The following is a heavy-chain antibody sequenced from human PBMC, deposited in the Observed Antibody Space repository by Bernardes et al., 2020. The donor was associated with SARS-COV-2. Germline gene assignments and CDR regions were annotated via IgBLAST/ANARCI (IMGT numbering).Heavy chain of an antibody. D-gene: IGHD2-15*01. J-gene: IGHJ3*02. CDR2: ISRSSGYI. CDR1: GFTFGSYS. CDR3: ARDRDCSGGTCYPGDAFDI. V-gene: IGHV3-21*01. Sequence: GGSLRLSCAASGFTFGSYSMNWVRQAPGKGLEWVSSISRSSGYIYYADSVKGRFTISRDNAKNSLYLQMNSLRAEDTAVFYCARDRDCSGGTCYPGDAFDIWGQGTMVTVSS.